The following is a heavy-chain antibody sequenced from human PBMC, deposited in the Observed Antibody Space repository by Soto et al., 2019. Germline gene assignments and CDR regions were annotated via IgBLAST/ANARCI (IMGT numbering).Heavy chain of an antibody. CDR3: ATSGSYYGWFDP. Sequence: GGSLRLSCSASGFTFGDYSMTWLRQAPGKGLEWVSFIRNIASGGTAEYAASVRGRFTISRDDSNSIAYLQMNSLRAADTAVYYCATSGSYYGWFDPWGQGTLVTVSS. CDR1: GFTFGDYS. CDR2: IRNIASGGTA. V-gene: IGHV3-49*03. J-gene: IGHJ5*02. D-gene: IGHD3-10*01.